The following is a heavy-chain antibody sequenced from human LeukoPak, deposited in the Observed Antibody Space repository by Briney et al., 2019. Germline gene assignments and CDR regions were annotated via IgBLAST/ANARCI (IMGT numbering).Heavy chain of an antibody. Sequence: GGSLRLSCAASGFTFDDYAMHWVRQAPGKGLEWVSGVSWNSGSVGYADSVKGRFTISRDNANNSLYLQMNSLRAEDTALYHCAKDVGRLERNPDYWGQGTLVTVSS. CDR2: VSWNSGSV. CDR3: AKDVGRLERNPDY. J-gene: IGHJ4*02. D-gene: IGHD1-1*01. CDR1: GFTFDDYA. V-gene: IGHV3-9*01.